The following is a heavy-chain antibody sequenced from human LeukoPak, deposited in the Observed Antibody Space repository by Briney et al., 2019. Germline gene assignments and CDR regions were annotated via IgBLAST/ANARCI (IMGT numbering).Heavy chain of an antibody. J-gene: IGHJ4*02. V-gene: IGHV3-23*01. D-gene: IGHD2-2*01. CDR1: GFTFSSYA. Sequence: GGSLRLSCAASGFTFSSYAMSWARQAPGKGLEWVSAIRGSGGSTYYADSVKGRFTISRDNSKNTLYLQMNSLRAEDTAVYYCAKDRFPKYCSSTSCEPWYYFDYWGQGTLVTVSS. CDR2: IRGSGGST. CDR3: AKDRFPKYCSSTSCEPWYYFDY.